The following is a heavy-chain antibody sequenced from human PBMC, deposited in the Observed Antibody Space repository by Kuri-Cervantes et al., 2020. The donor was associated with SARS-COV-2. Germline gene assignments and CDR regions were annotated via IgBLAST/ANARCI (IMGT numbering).Heavy chain of an antibody. CDR3: ARVRGSHPDFDAFDI. Sequence: GESLKISCTASGFIFSDYYMTWIRQAPGKGLEWVSNIGPSGTTKYYADSVKGRFTISRDNAKNSLYLQMNSLRAEDTAVYYCARVRGSHPDFDAFDIWGQGTMVTVSS. CDR1: GFIFSDYY. V-gene: IGHV3-11*04. D-gene: IGHD3-10*01. CDR2: IGPSGTTK. J-gene: IGHJ3*02.